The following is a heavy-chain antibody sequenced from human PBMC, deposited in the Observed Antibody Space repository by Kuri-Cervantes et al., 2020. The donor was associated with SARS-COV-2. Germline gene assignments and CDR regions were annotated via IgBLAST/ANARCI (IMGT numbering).Heavy chain of an antibody. CDR3: ARDGGLIMTRDLQNDAFDI. V-gene: IGHV1-24*01. Sequence: ASVKVSCKVSGYTLTELSMHWVRQAPGKGLEWMGGFDPEDGETIYAQKFQGRVTITADESTSTAYMELSSLRSEDTAVYYCARDGGLIMTRDLQNDAFDIWGQGTMVTVSS. J-gene: IGHJ3*02. D-gene: IGHD3-16*02. CDR1: GYTLTELS. CDR2: FDPEDGET.